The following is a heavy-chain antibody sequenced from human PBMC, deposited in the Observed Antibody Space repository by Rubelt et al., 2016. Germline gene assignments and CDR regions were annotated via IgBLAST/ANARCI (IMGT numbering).Heavy chain of an antibody. D-gene: IGHD5-24*01. V-gene: IGHV1-18*01. CDR2: ISAYNGNT. CDR1: GYTFTSYG. J-gene: IGHJ4*02. Sequence: QVQLVQSGAEVKKPGASVKVSCKASGYTFTSYGISWVRQAPGQGLEWMGWISAYNGNTNYAQKPQGRVTMTTDTSTSTAYMELRSLRSDDTAVYYCARTKTVEMATIPLAYWGQGTLVTVSS. CDR3: ARTKTVEMATIPLAY.